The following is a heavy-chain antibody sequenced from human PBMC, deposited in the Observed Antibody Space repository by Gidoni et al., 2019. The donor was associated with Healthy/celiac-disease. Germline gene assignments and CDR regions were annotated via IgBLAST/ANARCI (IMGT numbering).Heavy chain of an antibody. V-gene: IGHV5-51*01. D-gene: IGHD6-6*01. CDR2: IYPGDSDT. J-gene: IGHJ6*02. CDR3: ARLLRLEYSSSHGMDV. CDR1: GYSFTSSW. Sequence: EVQLVQSGAEVKKPGESLKISCKGSGYSFTSSWIGWVRQMPGKGLEWMGIIYPGDSDTRYSPSFQGQVTISADKSISTAYLQWSSLKASDTAMYYCARLLRLEYSSSHGMDVWGQGTTVTVSS.